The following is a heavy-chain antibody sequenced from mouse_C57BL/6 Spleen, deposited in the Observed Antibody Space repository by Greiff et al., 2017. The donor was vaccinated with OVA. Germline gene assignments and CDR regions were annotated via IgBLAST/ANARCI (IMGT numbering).Heavy chain of an antibody. J-gene: IGHJ3*01. CDR1: GYTFTSYD. CDR2: IYPRDGST. CDR3: VPTVAWFAY. V-gene: IGHV1-85*01. D-gene: IGHD4-1*02. Sequence: VKLVESGPELVKPGASVKLSCKASGYTFTSYDINWVKQRPGQGLEWIGWIYPRDGSTKYNEKFKGKATLTVDTSSSTAYMELHSLTSEDSAVYFCVPTVAWFAYWGQGTLVTVSA.